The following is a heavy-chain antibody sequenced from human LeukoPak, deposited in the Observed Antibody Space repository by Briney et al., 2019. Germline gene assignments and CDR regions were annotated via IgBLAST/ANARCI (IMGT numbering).Heavy chain of an antibody. D-gene: IGHD3-10*01. V-gene: IGHV4-39*07. CDR1: GGSISSSSYY. Sequence: SETLSLTCTVSGGSISSSSYYWGWIRQPPGKGLEWIGSIYYSGSTYYNPSLKSRVTISVDTSKNQFSLKLSSVTAADTAVYYCARGPRYGSGSYYNGALTYYYYYMDVWGKGTTVTVSS. CDR2: IYYSGST. J-gene: IGHJ6*03. CDR3: ARGPRYGSGSYYNGALTYYYYYMDV.